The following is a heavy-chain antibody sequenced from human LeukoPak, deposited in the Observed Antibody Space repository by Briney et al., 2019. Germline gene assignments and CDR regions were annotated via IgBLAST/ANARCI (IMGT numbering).Heavy chain of an antibody. CDR3: TREAAAGIDY. CDR1: GFTFSTYW. CDR2: IKQDGSEK. J-gene: IGHJ4*02. D-gene: IGHD6-13*01. V-gene: IGHV3-7*01. Sequence: PGGSLRLSCAASGFTFSTYWMSWVPQAPGKGLEWVANIKQDGSEKYYLDSVKGRFTISRDNAKNSLYLQMNSLRAEDTAVYFCTREAAAGIDYWGQGTLVTASS.